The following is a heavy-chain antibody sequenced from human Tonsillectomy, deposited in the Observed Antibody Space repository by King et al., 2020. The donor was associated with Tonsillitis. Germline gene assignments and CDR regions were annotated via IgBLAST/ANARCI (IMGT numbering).Heavy chain of an antibody. CDR2: ISGSGDST. V-gene: IGHV3-23*04. Sequence: VQLVESGGGLVQPGGSLRLSCAASGFTFSSFAMNWVRQAPGKGLEWVSAISGSGDSTYFADSVKGRFTISRDDSKNTLYLVMNSLRAEDTAVYYCAKEFSGVYRAFDFWGQGTMVTVSS. CDR3: AKEFSGVYRAFDF. CDR1: GFTFSSFA. D-gene: IGHD6-13*01. J-gene: IGHJ3*01.